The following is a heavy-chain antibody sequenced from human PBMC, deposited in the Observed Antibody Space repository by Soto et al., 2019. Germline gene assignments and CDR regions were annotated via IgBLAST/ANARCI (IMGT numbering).Heavy chain of an antibody. D-gene: IGHD6-13*01. CDR3: ERVWSSSGNEAFDT. CDR2: ISAYNGNT. J-gene: IGHJ3*02. CDR1: GYTIINYG. Sequence: RASVKVSCKASGYTIINYGINWVRQAPGQGLEWMGRISAYNGNTNYAPKLQGRDTMTTDTSTSTAYMEVRSLRSDDTAVYYSERVWSSSGNEAFDTGGKGKMFTV. V-gene: IGHV1-18*01.